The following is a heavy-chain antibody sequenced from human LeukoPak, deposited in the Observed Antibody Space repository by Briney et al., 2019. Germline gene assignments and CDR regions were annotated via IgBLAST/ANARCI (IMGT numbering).Heavy chain of an antibody. Sequence: GGSLRLSCAASGFTFSSYSMNWVRQAPGKGLEWVSSISSSSSYIYYADSVKGRFTISRDNAKNSLYLQMNSLRAEDTAVYYCARDISATMPFDYWGQGTLVTVSS. CDR2: ISSSSSYI. D-gene: IGHD5-24*01. J-gene: IGHJ4*02. CDR1: GFTFSSYS. V-gene: IGHV3-21*01. CDR3: ARDISATMPFDY.